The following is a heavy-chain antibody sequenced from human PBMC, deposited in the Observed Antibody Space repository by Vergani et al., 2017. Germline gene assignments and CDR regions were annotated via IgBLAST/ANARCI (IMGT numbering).Heavy chain of an antibody. D-gene: IGHD5-12*01. J-gene: IGHJ4*02. Sequence: QVQLVQSGAEVKKPGASVKVSCKASGYTFTSYYMHWVRRAPGQGLEWMGIINPSGGSTSYAQKFQGRVTMTRDTSTSTVYMELSSLRSEDTALYYCAKDMGGGYDSGFDYWGQGTLVTVSS. CDR1: GYTFTSYY. CDR2: INPSGGST. CDR3: AKDMGGGYDSGFDY. V-gene: IGHV1-46*01.